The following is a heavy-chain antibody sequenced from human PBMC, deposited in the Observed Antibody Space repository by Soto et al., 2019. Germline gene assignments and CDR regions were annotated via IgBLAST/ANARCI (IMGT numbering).Heavy chain of an antibody. CDR3: ARSLRFGRFDP. V-gene: IGHV4-39*02. CDR2: IYYTGTT. CDR1: GDSISTSSYY. J-gene: IGHJ5*02. D-gene: IGHD3-3*01. Sequence: SETLSLTCTVSGDSISTSSYYWGWIRQSPGTGLEWIGSIYYTGTTYYNPSLQSRVTIPVDTSKNHFYLKVSSVTAADTAVYFCARSLRFGRFDPWGQGTLVTV.